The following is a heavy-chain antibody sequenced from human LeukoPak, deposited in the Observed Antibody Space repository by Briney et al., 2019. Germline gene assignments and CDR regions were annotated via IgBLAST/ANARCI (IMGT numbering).Heavy chain of an antibody. CDR2: IRSKAYGGTT. V-gene: IGHV3-49*03. J-gene: IGHJ5*02. D-gene: IGHD5-24*01. Sequence: GGSLRLSCTASGFTFDDYAMSWFRQAPGKGLEWVGFIRSKAYGGTTEYAASVKGRFTISRDDSKSIAYLQMNSLKTEDTAVYYCTRDPPEVATVNWFDPWGQGTLVTVSS. CDR1: GFTFDDYA. CDR3: TRDPPEVATVNWFDP.